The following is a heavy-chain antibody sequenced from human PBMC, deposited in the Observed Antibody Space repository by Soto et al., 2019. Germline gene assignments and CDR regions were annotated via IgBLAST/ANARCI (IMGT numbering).Heavy chain of an antibody. CDR2: IDWDDDK. J-gene: IGHJ4*02. Sequence: SGPTLVNPTQTLTLTCTFSGFSLSTSGMCVSWIRQPPGKALEWLARIDWDDDKYYSTSLKTRLTISKDTSKNQVVLTMTNMDPVDTATYYCARIRALELRGSFYSFDYWGQGTLVTVSS. CDR3: ARIRALELRGSFYSFDY. CDR1: GFSLSTSGMC. V-gene: IGHV2-70*11. D-gene: IGHD1-7*01.